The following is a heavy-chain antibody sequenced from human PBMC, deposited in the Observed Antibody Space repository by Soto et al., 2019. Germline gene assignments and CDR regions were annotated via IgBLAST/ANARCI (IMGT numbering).Heavy chain of an antibody. Sequence: QVHLVQSGAEVKKPGASVKVSCQGSGYAFTTYGITWVRQAPGQGLEGMGWISAHNGNTNYAQKPQGRVTVTRDTSTSTAYMELRSLRYDDTAVYDCAGGRYGDYWGQGALVTVSS. J-gene: IGHJ4*02. D-gene: IGHD1-1*01. CDR2: ISAHNGNT. CDR3: AGGRYGDY. CDR1: GYAFTTYG. V-gene: IGHV1-18*01.